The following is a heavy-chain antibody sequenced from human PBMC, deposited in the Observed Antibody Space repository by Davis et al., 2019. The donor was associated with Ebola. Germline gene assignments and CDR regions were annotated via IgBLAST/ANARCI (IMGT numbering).Heavy chain of an antibody. CDR3: ARVIRMIYYYYMDV. V-gene: IGHV3-7*01. J-gene: IGHJ6*03. D-gene: IGHD3-10*01. CDR1: GFTFSSYW. Sequence: GESLKISCAASGFTFSSYWMSWVRQAPGKGLEWVANIKQDGSEKYYVDSVKGRFTISRDNAKNSLYLQMNSLRAEDTAVYYCARVIRMIYYYYMDVWGKGTTVTVSS. CDR2: IKQDGSEK.